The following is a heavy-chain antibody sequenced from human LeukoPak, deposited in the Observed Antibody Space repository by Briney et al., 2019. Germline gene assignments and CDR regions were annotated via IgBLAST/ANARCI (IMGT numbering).Heavy chain of an antibody. D-gene: IGHD1-26*01. CDR2: IYYSGST. CDR1: GGSISSSSYY. V-gene: IGHV4-39*01. Sequence: SETLSLTCTVSGGSISSSSYYWGWIRQPPGKGLEWIGGIYYSGSTYYNPSLKSRVTISVDTSKNQFSLKLSSVTAADTAVYYCARSTIVGASRYWFDPWGQGTLVTVSS. J-gene: IGHJ5*02. CDR3: ARSTIVGASRYWFDP.